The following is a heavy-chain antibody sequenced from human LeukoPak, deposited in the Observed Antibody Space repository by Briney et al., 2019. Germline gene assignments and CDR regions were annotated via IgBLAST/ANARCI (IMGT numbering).Heavy chain of an antibody. J-gene: IGHJ4*02. Sequence: PGGSLRLSCAASGFTFSNAWMSWVRQAPGKGLEWVSVISGSGGSTYSAESVKGRFTISRDNSKNTLYLQMNSLRVEDTAVYYCAKGPRARGSPYFDYWGQGSLVAVSS. CDR1: GFTFSNAW. CDR3: AKGPRARGSPYFDY. CDR2: ISGSGGST. D-gene: IGHD3-10*01. V-gene: IGHV3-23*01.